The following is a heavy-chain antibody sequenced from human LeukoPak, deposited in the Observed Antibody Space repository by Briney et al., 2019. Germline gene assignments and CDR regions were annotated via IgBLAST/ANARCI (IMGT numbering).Heavy chain of an antibody. CDR2: INPETGAT. J-gene: IGHJ4*02. CDR1: GYPFIGYY. V-gene: IGHV1-2*02. Sequence: ASVKVSCKASGYPFIGYYIHWVRQGPGQGLEWLGWINPETGATKYAQRFEGRVTLTRDTSVTTVHMELSGLRSDDSAVYYCARKNLNYYGSGSYLYWGQGSQVTVSS. D-gene: IGHD3-10*01. CDR3: ARKNLNYYGSGSYLY.